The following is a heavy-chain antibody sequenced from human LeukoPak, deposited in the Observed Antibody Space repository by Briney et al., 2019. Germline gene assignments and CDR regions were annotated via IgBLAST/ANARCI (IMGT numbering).Heavy chain of an antibody. J-gene: IGHJ4*02. CDR3: ARVPYYYDSSGYYWLDY. V-gene: IGHV4-39*07. Sequence: SETLSLTCTVSGGSISSTSYYWSWIRQPPGKGLEWIGEINHSGSTNYNPSLKSRVTISVDTSKNQFSLKLSSVTAADTAVYYCARVPYYYDSSGYYWLDYWGQGTLVTVSS. D-gene: IGHD3-22*01. CDR2: INHSGST. CDR1: GGSISSTSYY.